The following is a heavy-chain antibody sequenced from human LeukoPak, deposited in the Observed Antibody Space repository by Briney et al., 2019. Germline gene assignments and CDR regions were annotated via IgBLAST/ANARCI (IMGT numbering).Heavy chain of an antibody. D-gene: IGHD3-22*01. CDR1: GYTFTTYN. CDR3: ARDRYYDSSGYLAFDI. CDR2: ISAYNGNT. V-gene: IGHV1-18*01. Sequence: ASVMVSCKASGYTFTTYNINWVRQAPGQGLEWMGWISAYNGNTNYAQKLQGRVTMTTDTSTSTAYMELRSLRSDDTAVYYCARDRYYDSSGYLAFDIWGQGTMVTVSS. J-gene: IGHJ3*02.